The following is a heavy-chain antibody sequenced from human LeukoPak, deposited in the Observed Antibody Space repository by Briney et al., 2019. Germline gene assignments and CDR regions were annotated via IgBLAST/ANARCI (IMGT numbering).Heavy chain of an antibody. CDR3: ARGVQGWNFDY. V-gene: IGHV1-69*13. D-gene: IGHD6-19*01. CDR2: IIPIFGTA. CDR1: GYTFTNYG. Sequence: GASVKVSCKASGYTFTNYGISWVRQAPGQGLEWMGGIIPIFGTANYAQKFQGRVTITADESTSTAYMELSSLRSEDTAVYYCARGVQGWNFDYWGQGTLVTVSS. J-gene: IGHJ4*02.